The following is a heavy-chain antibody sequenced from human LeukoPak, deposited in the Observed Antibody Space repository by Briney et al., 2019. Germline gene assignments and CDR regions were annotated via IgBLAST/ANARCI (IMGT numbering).Heavy chain of an antibody. CDR2: FDPEDGET. J-gene: IGHJ4*02. Sequence: ASVKASCTVSGYTLTELSMHWVRQAPGNGREWMGGFDPEDGETIYAQKFQGRVTMTEDTSTDTAYMELSSLRSEDTAVYYCARGGVLYYDSSGYLYWGQGTLVTVSS. D-gene: IGHD3-22*01. CDR1: GYTLTELS. CDR3: ARGGVLYYDSSGYLY. V-gene: IGHV1-24*01.